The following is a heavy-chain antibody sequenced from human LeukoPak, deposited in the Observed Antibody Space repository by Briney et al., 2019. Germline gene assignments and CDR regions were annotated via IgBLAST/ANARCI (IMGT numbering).Heavy chain of an antibody. J-gene: IGHJ6*02. V-gene: IGHV4-61*08. CDR2: IYDSGST. Sequence: PSETLSLTCAVSGGSISSGGYSWSWIRQPPGKGLEWLVYIYDSGSTNYNPSLKSRVTISVDTSKNQFSLKLSSVTAADTAVYYCAGTRRYTAMVMGHDYYGMDVWGQGTTVTVSS. D-gene: IGHD5-18*01. CDR3: AGTRRYTAMVMGHDYYGMDV. CDR1: GGSISSGGYS.